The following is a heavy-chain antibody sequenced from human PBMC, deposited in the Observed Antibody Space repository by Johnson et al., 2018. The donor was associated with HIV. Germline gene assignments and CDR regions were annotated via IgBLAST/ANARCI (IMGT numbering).Heavy chain of an antibody. Sequence: QLVESGGGLVQPGRSLRLSCAASGFTFDDSVMHWVRQAPGKGLEWVSGISWNSGRIGYADSVKGRFTISRDNAKNSLYLQMNSLRAEDTALYYCAKEEAAGPYDAFDIWGQGTMVTVSS. CDR2: ISWNSGRI. D-gene: IGHD6-13*01. V-gene: IGHV3-9*01. J-gene: IGHJ3*02. CDR1: GFTFDDSV. CDR3: AKEEAAGPYDAFDI.